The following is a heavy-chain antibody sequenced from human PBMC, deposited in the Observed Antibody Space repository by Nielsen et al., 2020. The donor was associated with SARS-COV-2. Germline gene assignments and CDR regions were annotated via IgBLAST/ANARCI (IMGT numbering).Heavy chain of an antibody. CDR2: MSRSGART. Sequence: SCTASGFTFGDYAMSWIRQAPGKGLEWVTHMSRSGARTKSADSAKGRFTISRDNAKNSLYLQMNSLRPDDTAVYYCARVARGETGFDAFDIWGQGTMVTVSS. D-gene: IGHD2-21*01. V-gene: IGHV3-11*05. CDR3: ARVARGETGFDAFDI. J-gene: IGHJ3*02. CDR1: GFTFGDYA.